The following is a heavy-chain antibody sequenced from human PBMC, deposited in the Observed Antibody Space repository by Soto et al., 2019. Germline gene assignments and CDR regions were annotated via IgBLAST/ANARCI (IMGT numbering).Heavy chain of an antibody. CDR2: INPSGGST. CDR3: ASVEGSGTPFNPLFYYYYGMDV. Sequence: QVQLVQSGAEVKKPGASVKVSCKASGYTFTSYCMHWVRQAPGQGLEWMGIINPSGGSTSYAQKFQVRVTMNRDTTTCTVAMELSCLRSEDTAVYYCASVEGSGTPFNPLFYYYYGMDVWGHGTTVTVSS. J-gene: IGHJ6*02. V-gene: IGHV1-46*03. CDR1: GYTFTSYC. D-gene: IGHD3-10*01.